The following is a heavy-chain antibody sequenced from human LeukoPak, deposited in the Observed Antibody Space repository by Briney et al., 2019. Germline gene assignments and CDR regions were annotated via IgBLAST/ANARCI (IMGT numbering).Heavy chain of an antibody. CDR2: IYYSGST. J-gene: IGHJ4*02. CDR3: ARHSPADYDILTGYPHFDY. CDR1: GGSVSSSSYY. Sequence: PSETLSLTCTVSGGSVSSSSYYWGWIRQPPGKGLEWIGSIYYSGSTYYNPSLKSRVTTSVDTSKNQFSLKLSSVTAADTAVYYCARHSPADYDILTGYPHFDYWGQGTLVTVSS. V-gene: IGHV4-39*01. D-gene: IGHD3-9*01.